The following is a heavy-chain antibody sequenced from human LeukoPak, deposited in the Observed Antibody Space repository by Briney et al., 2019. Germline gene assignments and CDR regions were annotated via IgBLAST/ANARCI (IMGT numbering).Heavy chain of an antibody. J-gene: IGHJ4*02. V-gene: IGHV1-2*02. CDR3: ARDPYYDILTGYNGEGY. Sequence: ASVKVSCKASGYTFTGYYMHWVRQAPGQGLEWMGWINPNSGGTNYAQKFQGRVTMTRDTSISTAYMELSRLRSDDTAVYYCARDPYYDILTGYNGEGYWCQGTLVTVSS. CDR2: INPNSGGT. D-gene: IGHD3-9*01. CDR1: GYTFTGYY.